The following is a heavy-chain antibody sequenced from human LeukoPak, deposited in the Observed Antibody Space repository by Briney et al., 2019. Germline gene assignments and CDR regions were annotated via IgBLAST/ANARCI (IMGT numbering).Heavy chain of an antibody. CDR2: IYYSGST. V-gene: IGHV4-59*08. CDR3: ARHGDSSGWYGAFDI. J-gene: IGHJ3*02. CDR1: GGSISSYY. D-gene: IGHD6-19*01. Sequence: SETLSLTCTVSGGSISSYYWSWIRQPPGKGLEWIGYIYYSGSTNYNPFLKSRVTISVDTSKNQFSLKLSSVTAADTAVYYCARHGDSSGWYGAFDIRGQGTMVTVSS.